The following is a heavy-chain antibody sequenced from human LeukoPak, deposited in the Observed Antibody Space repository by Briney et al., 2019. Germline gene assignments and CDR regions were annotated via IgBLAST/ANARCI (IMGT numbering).Heavy chain of an antibody. D-gene: IGHD3-10*01. V-gene: IGHV3-7*01. Sequence: PGGSLRLSCAASGFTFSSYWMTWVRQAPGKGLEWVANINPDGSEKYYVDSVKGRFTISRDNAKNSLSLQMNSLRAEDTAVYYCARPLMYYYGSETYFWFDPWGQGTLVTVSS. CDR3: ARPLMYYYGSETYFWFDP. J-gene: IGHJ5*02. CDR2: INPDGSEK. CDR1: GFTFSSYW.